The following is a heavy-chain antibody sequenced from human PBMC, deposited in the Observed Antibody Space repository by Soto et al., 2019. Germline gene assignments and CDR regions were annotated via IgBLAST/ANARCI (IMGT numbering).Heavy chain of an antibody. J-gene: IGHJ4*02. CDR3: ARTYGRNFDY. CDR2: IYYSGST. CDR1: GGSTRSYY. V-gene: IGHV4-59*01. D-gene: IGHD3-10*01. Sequence: ASETLSLTCTVSGGSTRSYYWSWIRQPPGKGLEWIGYIYYSGSTNYNPSLKSRVTISVDTSKNQFSLKLSSVTVADTALYYCARTYGRNFDYWGQGTLVTVSS.